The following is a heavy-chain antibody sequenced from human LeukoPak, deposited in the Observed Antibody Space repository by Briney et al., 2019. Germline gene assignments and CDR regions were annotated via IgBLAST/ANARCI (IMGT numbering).Heavy chain of an antibody. D-gene: IGHD3-16*01. Sequence: PGGSLRLSCAASGFAFSTYAMHWVRQAPGKGLEYVSGISSNGGSTYYVNSVKGRFTISRANSKNTLYLQMGSLRAEDTAVYYCARDGLYSSDYWGQGTLVTVSS. J-gene: IGHJ4*02. V-gene: IGHV3-64*01. CDR1: GFAFSTYA. CDR3: ARDGLYSSDY. CDR2: ISSNGGST.